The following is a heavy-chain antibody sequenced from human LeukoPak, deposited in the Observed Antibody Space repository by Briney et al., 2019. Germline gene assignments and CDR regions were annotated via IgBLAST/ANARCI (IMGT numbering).Heavy chain of an antibody. D-gene: IGHD2-15*01. J-gene: IGHJ4*02. CDR3: ASLPYSAPFSFDY. CDR2: IYSGGTT. Sequence: GGSLRLSCAASGFTVSSNYMSWVRQAPGKGLEWVSVIYSGGTTYSADSVKGRFTISRDNSKNTLYLQMNSLRAEDTAVYYCASLPYSAPFSFDYWGQGTLVTVSS. V-gene: IGHV3-53*01. CDR1: GFTVSSNY.